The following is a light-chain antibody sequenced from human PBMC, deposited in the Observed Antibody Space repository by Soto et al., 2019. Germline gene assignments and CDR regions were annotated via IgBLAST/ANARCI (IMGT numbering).Light chain of an antibody. CDR3: QQYRKGPRT. CDR1: PSVXIN. V-gene: IGKV3-15*01. J-gene: IGKJ4*01. Sequence: AVTPSPATPSLPRGETATLSCMASPSVXINLDWYQQQPGQAPRLLIYGXSTRATGSPARLSGSGSGTEFTLTINSLQSEDSAVYYCQQYRKGPRTFGGGTKVDI. CDR2: GXS.